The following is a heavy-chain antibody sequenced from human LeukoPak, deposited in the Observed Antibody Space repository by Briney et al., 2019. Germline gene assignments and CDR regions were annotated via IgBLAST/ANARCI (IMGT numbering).Heavy chain of an antibody. D-gene: IGHD2-21*02. Sequence: SETLSLTCAVYGGSFSGYYWSWIRQPPGKGLEWIGEINHSGSTNYNPSLKSRVTISVDTSKNQFSLKLSSVTAADTAVYYCARRDCNYLDYFVQGTLVTVSS. CDR3: ARRDCNYLDY. CDR2: INHSGST. V-gene: IGHV4-34*01. J-gene: IGHJ4*02. CDR1: GGSFSGYY.